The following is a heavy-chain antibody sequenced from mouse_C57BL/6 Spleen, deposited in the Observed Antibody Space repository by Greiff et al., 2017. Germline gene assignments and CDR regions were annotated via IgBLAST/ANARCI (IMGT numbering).Heavy chain of an antibody. CDR1: GYTFTSYW. CDR2: IYPGSGST. V-gene: IGHV1-55*01. D-gene: IGHD2-1*01. CDR3: ARGGDYGNSWFAY. J-gene: IGHJ3*01. Sequence: QVQLQQPGAELVKPGASVKMSCKASGYTFTSYWITWVKQRPGQGLEWIGDIYPGSGSTNYNEKFKSKATLTVDTSSSTAYMQLSSLTSEDSAVYYCARGGDYGNSWFAYWGQGTLVTVSA.